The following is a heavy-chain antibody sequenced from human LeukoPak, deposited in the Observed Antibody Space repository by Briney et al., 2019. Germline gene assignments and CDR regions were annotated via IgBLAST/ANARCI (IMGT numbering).Heavy chain of an antibody. J-gene: IGHJ6*03. V-gene: IGHV3-21*01. Sequence: GESLKLSCAASGFTFSNYGMNWVRQAPGKGLEWVSSISSSSSYIYYADSVKGRFTISRDNAKNSLYLQTNSLRAEDTAVYYCAKSSGWNYYYYYMDVWGKGTTVIASS. D-gene: IGHD6-19*01. CDR2: ISSSSSYI. CDR3: AKSSGWNYYYYYMDV. CDR1: GFTFSNYG.